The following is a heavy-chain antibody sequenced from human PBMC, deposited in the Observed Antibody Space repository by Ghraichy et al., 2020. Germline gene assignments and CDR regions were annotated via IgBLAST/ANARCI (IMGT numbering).Heavy chain of an antibody. J-gene: IGHJ3*01. CDR2: IKPDGSDK. CDR1: GFTFSRYW. D-gene: IGHD2-21*02. Sequence: GGSLRLSCAGSGFTFSRYWMSWFRQAPVKGLEWVANIKPDGSDKYYVDSLKGRFTISRDNAKNSLYLQGSSLRAEDTAVYYCARDPFCNGDCYYGAVDLGGQGTMVTFSS. V-gene: IGHV3-7*03. CDR3: ARDPFCNGDCYYGAVDL.